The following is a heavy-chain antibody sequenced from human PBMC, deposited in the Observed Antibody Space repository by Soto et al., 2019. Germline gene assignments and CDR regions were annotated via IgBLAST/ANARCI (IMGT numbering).Heavy chain of an antibody. CDR3: AKDTGPN. CDR2: ISWNSNTI. J-gene: IGHJ4*02. Sequence: GGSLRLSCAASGFTFENYAMHWVRQAPGKGLEWVSGISWNSNTIAYADSVKGRFTISRDNAKNFLYLQMNSLRAEDTAFYYCAKDTGPNWGQGTLVTVSS. CDR1: GFTFENYA. V-gene: IGHV3-9*01.